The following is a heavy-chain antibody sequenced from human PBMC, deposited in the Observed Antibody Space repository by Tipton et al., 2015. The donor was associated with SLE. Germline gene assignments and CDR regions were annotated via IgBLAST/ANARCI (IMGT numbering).Heavy chain of an antibody. CDR3: AKDAPEETDS. V-gene: IGHV3-30-3*01. Sequence: SLRLSCAASGFTFSSYAMHWVRQAPGKGLEWVAVISYDGSNKYYADSVKGRLTISRDNSKNTVYLQMNSLRAEDTAVYYCAKDAPEETDSWGQGTLVTVSS. J-gene: IGHJ4*02. CDR2: ISYDGSNK. CDR1: GFTFSSYA.